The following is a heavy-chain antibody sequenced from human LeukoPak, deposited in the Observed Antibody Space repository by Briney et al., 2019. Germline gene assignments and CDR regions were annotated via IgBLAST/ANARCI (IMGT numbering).Heavy chain of an antibody. CDR2: MNPNSGNT. V-gene: IGHV1-8*01. J-gene: IGHJ6*03. CDR3: ARRDGIAAADNYYYYMDV. CDR1: GYTFTSYD. D-gene: IGHD6-13*01. Sequence: ASVKVSCKASGYTFTSYDINWVRQATGQGLEWMGWMNPNSGNTGYAQKFQGRVTMTRNTSISTAYMELSSLRSEDTAVYYCARRDGIAAADNYYYYMDVWGEGTTVTVSS.